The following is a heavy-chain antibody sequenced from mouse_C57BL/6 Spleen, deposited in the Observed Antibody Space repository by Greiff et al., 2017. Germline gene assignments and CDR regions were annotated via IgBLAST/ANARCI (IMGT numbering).Heavy chain of an antibody. CDR1: GYTFTSYT. D-gene: IGHD2-4*01. Sequence: VQLQQSGAELARPGASVKMSCKASGYTFTSYTMHWVKQRPGQGLEWIGYINPSSGYTKYNQKFKDKATLTADKSSSTAYMQPSSLTSEDSAVYYWARGSDDYEDYAMDYWGQGTSVTVSS. J-gene: IGHJ4*01. CDR3: ARGSDDYEDYAMDY. CDR2: INPSSGYT. V-gene: IGHV1-4*01.